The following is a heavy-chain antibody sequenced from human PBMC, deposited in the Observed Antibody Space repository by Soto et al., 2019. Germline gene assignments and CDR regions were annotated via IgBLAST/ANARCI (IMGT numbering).Heavy chain of an antibody. J-gene: IGHJ4*02. CDR3: AGEGTDGAVDY. D-gene: IGHD4-17*01. V-gene: IGHV3-30-3*01. CDR1: GFTFSSYA. Sequence: QVQLVESGGGVVQPGRSLRLSCAASGFTFSSYAMHWVRQAPGKGLEWVAVISYDGSNKYYADSVKGRFTISRDKSKNTLYLQMNSLRAEDTAVYYCAGEGTDGAVDYWGQGTLVTVSS. CDR2: ISYDGSNK.